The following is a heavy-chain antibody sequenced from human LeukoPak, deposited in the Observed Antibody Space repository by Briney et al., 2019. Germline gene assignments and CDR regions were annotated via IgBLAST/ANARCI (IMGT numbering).Heavy chain of an antibody. D-gene: IGHD2-2*01. CDR1: GFTFSSYS. V-gene: IGHV3-21*01. CDR3: ARDLGLYCSSTSCYEGRCFDY. CDR2: ISSSSSYI. Sequence: GGSLRLSCAASGFTFSSYSMNWVRQAPGKGLEWVSSISSSSSYIYYADSVKGRFTISRDNAKNSLYLQMNSLRAEDTAVYYCARDLGLYCSSTSCYEGRCFDYWGQGTLVTVSS. J-gene: IGHJ4*02.